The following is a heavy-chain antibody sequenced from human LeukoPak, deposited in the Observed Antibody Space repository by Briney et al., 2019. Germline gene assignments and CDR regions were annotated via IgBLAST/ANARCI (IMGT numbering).Heavy chain of an antibody. Sequence: GGSLRLSCVASGFSFSAYGLHWVREAPCKGLEWVAVIWHDGRNKYYADSVKGRFTISRDNPKNTLYLQMNILRVEDTAVYYCARGGDQYSSSPQDYWGQGTLVTVSS. CDR3: ARGGDQYSSSPQDY. J-gene: IGHJ4*02. D-gene: IGHD6-6*01. CDR1: GFSFSAYG. V-gene: IGHV3-33*01. CDR2: IWHDGRNK.